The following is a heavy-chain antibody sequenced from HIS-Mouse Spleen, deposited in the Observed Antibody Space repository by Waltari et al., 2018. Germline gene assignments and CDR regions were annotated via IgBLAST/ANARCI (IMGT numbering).Heavy chain of an antibody. V-gene: IGHV4-39*07. D-gene: IGHD6-13*01. CDR1: GGSISSSSYY. CDR3: AREIPYSSSWYDWYFDL. J-gene: IGHJ2*01. CDR2: IYYSGNT. Sequence: QLQLQESGPGLVKPSETLSLTCTVSGGSISSSSYYWGWIRQPPGKGLEWIGSIYYSGNTYYHPTLKSRVTISVDTSKNQCSLKLSSVTAADTAVYYCAREIPYSSSWYDWYFDLWGRGTLVTVSS.